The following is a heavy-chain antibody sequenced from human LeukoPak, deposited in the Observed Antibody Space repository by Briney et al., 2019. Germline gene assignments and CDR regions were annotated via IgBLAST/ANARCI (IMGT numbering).Heavy chain of an antibody. V-gene: IGHV4-4*09. CDR2: IYTSGST. Sequence: KSSETLSLTCTVSGGSISSSYWSWIRQPPGKGLEWIGYIYTSGSTNYNPSLKSRVTISVDTSKNLFSLKLSSVTAADTAVYYCAGTDDSSGYYGEYLRYWGQGTLVTVSS. CDR1: GGSISSSY. D-gene: IGHD3-22*01. CDR3: AGTDDSSGYYGEYLRY. J-gene: IGHJ4*02.